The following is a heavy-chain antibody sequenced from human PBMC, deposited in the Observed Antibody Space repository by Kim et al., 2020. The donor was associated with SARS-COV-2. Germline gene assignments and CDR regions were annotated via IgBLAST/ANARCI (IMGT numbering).Heavy chain of an antibody. V-gene: IGHV3-74*01. CDR2: VNSDGSST. Sequence: GGSLRLSCVASGFTFSSYWMHWVRQAPGKGLVWVSRVNSDGSSTSYADSVKGRFTISRDNARNTLYLQMNSLRAEDTAVYYSASLSTGYVWDKVGYWGQGNPVTLPS. D-gene: IGHD3-10*02. CDR3: ASLSTGYVWDKVGY. CDR1: GFTFSSYW. J-gene: IGHJ4*02.